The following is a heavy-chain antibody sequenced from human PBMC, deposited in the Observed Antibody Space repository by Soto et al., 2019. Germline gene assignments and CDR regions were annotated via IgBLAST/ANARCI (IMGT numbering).Heavy chain of an antibody. D-gene: IGHD3-16*01. J-gene: IGHJ6*02. CDR1: GGSISSGGYS. CDR3: ARHYGYYGMDV. Sequence: NPSETLSLTCAVSGGSISSGGYSWSWIRQPPGKGLEWIGYIYHSGSTYYNPSLKSRVTISVDTSKNQFSLKLSSVTAADTAVYYCARHYGYYGMDVWGQGTTVTVSS. V-gene: IGHV4-30-2*01. CDR2: IYHSGST.